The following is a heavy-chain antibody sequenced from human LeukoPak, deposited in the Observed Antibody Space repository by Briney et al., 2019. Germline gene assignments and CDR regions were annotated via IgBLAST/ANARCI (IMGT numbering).Heavy chain of an antibody. CDR2: ISGSGGST. CDR1: GFTFSSYA. V-gene: IGHV3-23*01. D-gene: IGHD3-22*01. Sequence: QPGGSLRLSCAASGFTFSSYAMSWVRQAPGKGLEWVSAISGSGGSTYYADSVKGRFTISRDNSKNTLYLQMNSLRAEDTAVYYCARGALGYYDSSAWAYYFDYWGQGTLVTVSS. CDR3: ARGALGYYDSSAWAYYFDY. J-gene: IGHJ4*02.